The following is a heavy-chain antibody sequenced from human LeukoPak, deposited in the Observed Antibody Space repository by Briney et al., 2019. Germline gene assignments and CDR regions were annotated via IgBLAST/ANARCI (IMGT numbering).Heavy chain of an antibody. CDR2: IFYTGTT. J-gene: IGHJ4*02. D-gene: IGHD3-3*01. CDR3: ERLNAVLGAYYTPSRISDY. Sequence: ASETLSLTCNVSGGSVGTYYSGWLRQPPGEGLEWIGYIFYTGTTNYNPSLKSRVTLSGDTSKNQFSLRLTSVTCADTAVYYCERLNAVLGAYYTPSRISDYWREATLLTASS. V-gene: IGHV4-59*02. CDR1: GGSVGTYY.